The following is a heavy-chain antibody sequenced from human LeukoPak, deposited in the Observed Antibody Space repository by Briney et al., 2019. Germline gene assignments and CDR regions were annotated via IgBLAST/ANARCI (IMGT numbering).Heavy chain of an antibody. V-gene: IGHV4-34*01. D-gene: IGHD6-19*01. CDR3: ARGSSSAENSSGLLHLDY. Sequence: SETLSLTCAVYGGSFSGYYWSWIRQPPGKGLEWIGEINHSGSTNYNPSLKSRVTISVDTSKNQFSLKLSSVTAADTAVYYCARGSSSAENSSGLLHLDYWGQGTLVTVSS. CDR1: GGSFSGYY. CDR2: INHSGST. J-gene: IGHJ4*02.